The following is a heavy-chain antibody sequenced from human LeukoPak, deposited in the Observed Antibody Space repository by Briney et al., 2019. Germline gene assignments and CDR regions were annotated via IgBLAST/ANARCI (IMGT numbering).Heavy chain of an antibody. CDR3: ARAPAAGTPYYYYYYMDV. CDR1: GFTFSSYA. Sequence: GGSLRLSCAASGFTFSSYAMHWVRQAPGKGLEWVAVISYDGSNKYYADSVKGRFTISRDNSKNTLYLQMNSLRAEDTAVYYCARAPAAGTPYYYYYYMDVWGKGTTVTVSS. D-gene: IGHD6-13*01. J-gene: IGHJ6*03. V-gene: IGHV3-30-3*01. CDR2: ISYDGSNK.